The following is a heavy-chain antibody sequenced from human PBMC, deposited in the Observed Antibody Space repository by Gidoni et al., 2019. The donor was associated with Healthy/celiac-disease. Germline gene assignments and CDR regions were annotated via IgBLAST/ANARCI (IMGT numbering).Heavy chain of an antibody. V-gene: IGHV3-15*07. J-gene: IGHJ4*02. CDR2: IKRKTDGGTK. CDR1: GFTFITAC. D-gene: IGHD3-22*01. Sequence: EVQLVESGGGLVKPGGSLRLSCPASGFTFITACMNWFRQAPGKGLEWGGRIKRKTDGGTKEYAAHVKGRLTSSRDDSKNTLYLQMNSLKTEDTDVYYCTTFAYYYDSSGYYYKDYWGQGTLVTVSS. CDR3: TTFAYYYDSSGYYYKDY.